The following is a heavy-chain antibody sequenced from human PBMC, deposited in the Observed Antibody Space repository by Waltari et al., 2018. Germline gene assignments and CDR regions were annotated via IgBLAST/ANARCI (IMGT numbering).Heavy chain of an antibody. Sequence: QVQLQESGPGLVKPSETLSLTCTVSGGSISSYYWSWIRQPAGKGLEWIGRIYTSGSTTYSPSLRSRVTMSVDTSKNQFSLKLSSVTAADTAVYYCARDHYYDSSGYPTNWFDPWGQGTMVTVSS. CDR2: IYTSGST. D-gene: IGHD3-22*01. V-gene: IGHV4-4*07. CDR3: ARDHYYDSSGYPTNWFDP. CDR1: GGSISSYY. J-gene: IGHJ5*01.